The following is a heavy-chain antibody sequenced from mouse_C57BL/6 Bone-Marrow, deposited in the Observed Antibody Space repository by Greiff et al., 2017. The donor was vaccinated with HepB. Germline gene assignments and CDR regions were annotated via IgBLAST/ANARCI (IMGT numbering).Heavy chain of an antibody. CDR3: ARRAIYYGNSWFAY. Sequence: QVQLQQPGAELVKPGASVKLSCKASGYTFTSYWMHWVKQRPGQGLEWIGMIHPNSGSTNYNEKFKSKATLTVDKSSSTAYMQLSSLTSEDSAVYYCARRAIYYGNSWFAYRGQGTLVTVSA. D-gene: IGHD2-1*01. V-gene: IGHV1-64*01. CDR1: GYTFTSYW. CDR2: IHPNSGST. J-gene: IGHJ3*01.